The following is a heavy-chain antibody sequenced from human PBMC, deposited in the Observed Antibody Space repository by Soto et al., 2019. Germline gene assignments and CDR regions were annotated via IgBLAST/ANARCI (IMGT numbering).Heavy chain of an antibody. CDR2: IYPGDSDT. D-gene: IGHD1-1*01. J-gene: IGHJ2*01. V-gene: IGHV5-51*01. Sequence: PGEPLKVSRNSSRYSFTSYWSGRVRQMPGKGLEWMGIIYPGDSDTRYSPSFQGQVTISADKSISTAYLQWSSLKASDTAMYYCARYLFYSTGWGDDYVVYW. CDR3: ARYLFYSTGWGDDYVVYW. CDR1: RYSFTSYW.